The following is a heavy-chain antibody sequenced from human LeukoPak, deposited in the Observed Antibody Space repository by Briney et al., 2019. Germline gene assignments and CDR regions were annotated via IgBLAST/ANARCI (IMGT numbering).Heavy chain of an antibody. J-gene: IGHJ5*02. D-gene: IGHD3-3*01. CDR1: GGTFSSYA. V-gene: IGHV1-69*05. Sequence: SVKVSCKASGGTFSSYAISWVRQAPGQGLEWMGGIIPIFGTANYAQKFQGRVTITTDESTSTAYMELSSLRSEDTAVYYCARAIFGVVNWFDPWGQGTLVTASS. CDR2: IIPIFGTA. CDR3: ARAIFGVVNWFDP.